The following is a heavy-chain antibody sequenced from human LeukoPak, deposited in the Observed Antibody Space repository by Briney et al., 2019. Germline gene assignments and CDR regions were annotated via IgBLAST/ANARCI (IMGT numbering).Heavy chain of an antibody. CDR2: ISQNGDS. Sequence: SETLSLTCGVYGGSLSFYYWSWIRQSPGKGLEWIAEISQNGDSNYNPSLKSRVTISLDTSKNQLSLKRNSVTAADTAVYYCARALGAFDIWGQGTMVTVS. CDR3: ARALGAFDI. CDR1: GGSLSFYY. J-gene: IGHJ3*02. V-gene: IGHV4-34*01.